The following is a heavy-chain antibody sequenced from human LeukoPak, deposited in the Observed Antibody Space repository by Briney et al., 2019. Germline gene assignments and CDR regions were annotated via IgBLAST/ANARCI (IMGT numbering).Heavy chain of an antibody. CDR3: ARAVIAAELTGFDY. D-gene: IGHD6-13*01. CDR2: ISAYNGNT. J-gene: IGHJ4*02. Sequence: GASVKVSCKASGYTFTSYGISWVRQAPGQGLEWMGWISAYNGNTNYAQKPQGRVTMTTDTSTSTAYMELRSLRSDDTAVYYCARAVIAAELTGFDYWGQGTLVTVSS. CDR1: GYTFTSYG. V-gene: IGHV1-18*01.